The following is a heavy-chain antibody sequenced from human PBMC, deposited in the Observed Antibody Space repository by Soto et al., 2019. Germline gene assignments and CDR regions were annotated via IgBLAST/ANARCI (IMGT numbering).Heavy chain of an antibody. J-gene: IGHJ3*02. CDR3: AAAGLVVITPDAFDI. CDR2: IVVGSGNT. CDR1: GFTFTSSA. V-gene: IGHV1-58*01. Sequence: SVKVSCKASGFTFTSSAVQWVRQARGQRLEWIGWIVVGSGNTNYAQKFQERVTTTRDMSTSTAYMELSSLRSEDTAVYYCAAAGLVVITPDAFDIWGQGTMVTVSS. D-gene: IGHD3-22*01.